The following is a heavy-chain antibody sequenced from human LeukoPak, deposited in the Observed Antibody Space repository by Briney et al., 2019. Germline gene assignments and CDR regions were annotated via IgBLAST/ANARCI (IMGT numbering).Heavy chain of an antibody. D-gene: IGHD2-2*01. Sequence: PSGTLSLTCAVSGGSISSSNWWSWVRQPPGKGLEWIGEFYHSGSTNYNPSLKSRVTISVDKSKNQFSLKLSSVTAADTAVYYCARDIYCSSTSCQYYYYYYMDVWGKGTTVTVSS. CDR2: FYHSGST. CDR1: GGSISSSNW. CDR3: ARDIYCSSTSCQYYYYYYMDV. J-gene: IGHJ6*03. V-gene: IGHV4-4*02.